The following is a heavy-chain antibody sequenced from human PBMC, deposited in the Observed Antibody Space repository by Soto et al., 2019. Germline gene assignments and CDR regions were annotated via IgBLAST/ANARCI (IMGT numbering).Heavy chain of an antibody. J-gene: IGHJ4*02. CDR2: ISWNSGSI. Sequence: PGGSLRLSCAASGFTFDDYAMHWVRQAPGKGLEWVSGISWNSGSIGYADSVKGRFTISRDNAKNSLYLQMNSLRAEDTALYYCAKDLEATVEYFDDWGQGTLVIVSS. V-gene: IGHV3-9*01. D-gene: IGHD5-12*01. CDR1: GFTFDDYA. CDR3: AKDLEATVEYFDD.